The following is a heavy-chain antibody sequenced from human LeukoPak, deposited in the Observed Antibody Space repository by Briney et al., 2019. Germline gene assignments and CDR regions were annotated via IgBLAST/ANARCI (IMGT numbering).Heavy chain of an antibody. Sequence: SETLSLTCTVSGGSISSSSYYWGWIRQPPGKGLEWIGSIYYSGSTYYNPSLKSRVTISVDTSKNQFSLKLSSVTAADTAVYYCARPGSPYHDFWSDYWGQGTLVTVSS. CDR1: GGSISSSSYY. D-gene: IGHD3-3*01. V-gene: IGHV4-39*01. CDR3: ARPGSPYHDFWSDY. CDR2: IYYSGST. J-gene: IGHJ4*02.